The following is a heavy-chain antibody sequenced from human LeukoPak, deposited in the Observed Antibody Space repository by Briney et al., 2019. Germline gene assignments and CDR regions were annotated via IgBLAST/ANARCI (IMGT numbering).Heavy chain of an antibody. J-gene: IGHJ3*02. CDR1: GGSINNYY. Sequence: SETLFLTCTISGGSINNYYWSWIRQSPEKGLELIGYIYSTEITNYNPSLKSRVAISVDTSRNQFSLRLTSVTAADTAIFYCARGGLFAFDIWGQGTTVIVSS. V-gene: IGHV4-59*01. CDR3: ARGGLFAFDI. CDR2: IYSTEIT.